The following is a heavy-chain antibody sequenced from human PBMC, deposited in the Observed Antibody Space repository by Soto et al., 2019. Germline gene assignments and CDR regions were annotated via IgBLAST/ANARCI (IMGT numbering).Heavy chain of an antibody. V-gene: IGHV4-34*01. J-gene: IGHJ5*02. CDR3: ARDSGSFPNWFDP. Sequence: ETLSLTCAVYGGSFSGYYWSWIRQPPGKGLEWIGEINHSGSTNYNPSLKSRVTISVDTSKNQFSLKLSSVTAADTAVYYCARDSGSFPNWFDPWGQGTLVTVSS. CDR1: GGSFSGYY. CDR2: INHSGST. D-gene: IGHD1-26*01.